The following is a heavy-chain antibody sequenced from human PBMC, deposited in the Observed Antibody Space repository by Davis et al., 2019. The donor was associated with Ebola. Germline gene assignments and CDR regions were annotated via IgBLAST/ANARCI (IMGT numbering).Heavy chain of an antibody. Sequence: GGSLRLSCAASGFTFSSYSMNWVRQAPGKGLEWVSYISTGGATIYYADSVKGRFTISRDNAKNSLYLQMNSLRAEDTAVYYCARGNSGSYDSPFDCWGQGTLVTVSS. J-gene: IGHJ4*02. V-gene: IGHV3-48*01. CDR3: ARGNSGSYDSPFDC. CDR1: GFTFSSYS. D-gene: IGHD1-26*01. CDR2: ISTGGATI.